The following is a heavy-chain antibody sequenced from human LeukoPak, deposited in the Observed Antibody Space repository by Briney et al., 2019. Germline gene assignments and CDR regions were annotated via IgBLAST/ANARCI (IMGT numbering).Heavy chain of an antibody. V-gene: IGHV4-59*01. D-gene: IGHD3-9*01. CDR3: ARGTISMDV. J-gene: IGHJ6*03. CDR1: GGSIGSYY. Sequence: SETLSLTCTVSGGSIGSYYWSWIRQPPGKGLEWIGYIYYGGNTDHNPSLKSRASISVDTSKNQVSLRLTSVTAADTAVYYCARGTISMDVWGRGTTVTISS. CDR2: IYYGGNT.